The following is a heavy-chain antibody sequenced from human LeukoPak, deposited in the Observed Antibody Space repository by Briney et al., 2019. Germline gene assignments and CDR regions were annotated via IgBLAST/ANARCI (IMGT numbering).Heavy chain of an antibody. CDR3: ATKVPGNSHFSS. J-gene: IGHJ4*02. CDR1: GFTFNNFE. D-gene: IGHD4-23*01. CDR2: VSGSGNEI. Sequence: PGGSLRLSCAASGFTFNNFEMNWVRQAPGKGLEWISYVSGSGNEIHYGDSVKGRFTTSRDNAQSSLYLQMNSLRAEDTAVYYCATKVPGNSHFSSWGVGTLVTVSS. V-gene: IGHV3-48*03.